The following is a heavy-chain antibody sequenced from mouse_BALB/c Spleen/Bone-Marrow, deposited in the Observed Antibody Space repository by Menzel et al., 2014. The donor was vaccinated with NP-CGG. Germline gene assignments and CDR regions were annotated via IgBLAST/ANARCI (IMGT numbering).Heavy chain of an antibody. CDR1: LFAFSSYA. Sequence: VQLQESGGGLVNPGGSLKLPCAASLFAFSSYAMSWFRQTPEKRLECVAYISSGGGSTYYPDTVKGRFTISRDNAKNTLYLQMSSLMSEDTATSDCSSLYYYDGISPSQAMDYWGQGTAVTVS. CDR2: ISSGGGST. J-gene: IGHJ4*01. CDR3: SSLYYYDGISPSQAMDY. D-gene: IGHD1-1*01. V-gene: IGHV5-12-1*01.